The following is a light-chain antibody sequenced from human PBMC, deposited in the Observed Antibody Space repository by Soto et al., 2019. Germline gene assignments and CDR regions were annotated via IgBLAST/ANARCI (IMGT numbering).Light chain of an antibody. J-gene: IGLJ3*02. CDR2: GTN. Sequence: QSVLTQPPSVSGAPGQRVTISCTGSRSNIGAGYDVHWYQQLPGTAPKLLIYGTNNRPSGVPDRFSGSKSGMSASLAITGLQAADEANYYCISYTSSSTWVFGGGTKLTVL. CDR3: ISYTSSSTWV. CDR1: RSNIGAGYD. V-gene: IGLV1-40*01.